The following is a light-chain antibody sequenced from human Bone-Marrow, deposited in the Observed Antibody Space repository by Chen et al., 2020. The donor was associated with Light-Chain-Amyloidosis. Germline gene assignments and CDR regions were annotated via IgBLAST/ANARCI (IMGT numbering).Light chain of an antibody. J-gene: IGLJ3*02. CDR2: EDA. CDR3: QSYQGSSQGV. V-gene: IGLV6-57*01. CDR1: SGSIATNY. Sequence: NFMLTQPHSVSESPGKTVIISCTSSSGSIATNYVQWYQQRPGSSPTTVIYEDAQRPSGVPDRCSGSIDRSSNSASLTISGLKTEDEADYYCQSYQGSSQGVFGGGTKLTVL.